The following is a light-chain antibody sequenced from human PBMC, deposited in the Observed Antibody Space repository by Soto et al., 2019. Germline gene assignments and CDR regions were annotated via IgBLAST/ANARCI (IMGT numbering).Light chain of an antibody. V-gene: IGLV2-14*01. CDR3: NSYTSKSTGV. Sequence: QSALTQPASVSGSPGQSITISCTGTSSNVGGYNYVSWYQQHPGKAPKLITYEVSHRPSGVSNRFSGSKSGNTASLTISGLQAEDEADYYCNSYTSKSTGVFGTGTKVTVL. CDR1: SSNVGGYNY. CDR2: EVS. J-gene: IGLJ1*01.